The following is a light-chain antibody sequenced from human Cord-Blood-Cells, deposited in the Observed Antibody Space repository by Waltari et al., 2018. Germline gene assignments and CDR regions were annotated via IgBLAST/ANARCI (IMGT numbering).Light chain of an antibody. CDR3: SSYTSSSTFVV. J-gene: IGLJ2*01. V-gene: IGLV2-8*01. CDR1: SSDVGGYNY. CDR2: EVS. Sequence: QSALTQPPSASGSPGQSVTISCTGTSSDVGGYNYVSWYQQHPGKAPKLMIYEVSKRPSGGPDRFSGSKSGNTASLTVSGLQAEDEADYYCSSYTSSSTFVVFGGGTKLTVL.